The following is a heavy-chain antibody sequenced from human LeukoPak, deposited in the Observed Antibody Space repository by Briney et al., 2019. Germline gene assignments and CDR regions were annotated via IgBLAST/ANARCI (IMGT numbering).Heavy chain of an antibody. CDR3: ARDSSWLRLGFDP. Sequence: ASVKVSCTASGGTFSSYAISWVRQAPGQGLEWMGGIIPIFGTANYAQKFQGRATITADESTSTAYMELSSLRSEDTAVYYCARDSSWLRLGFDPWGQGTLVTVSS. CDR1: GGTFSSYA. J-gene: IGHJ5*02. D-gene: IGHD5-12*01. CDR2: IIPIFGTA. V-gene: IGHV1-69*13.